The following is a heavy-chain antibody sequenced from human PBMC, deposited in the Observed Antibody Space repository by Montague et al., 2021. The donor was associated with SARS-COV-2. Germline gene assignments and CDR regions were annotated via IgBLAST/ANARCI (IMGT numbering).Heavy chain of an antibody. CDR2: IFHSGTI. CDR1: GDSISTSTW. D-gene: IGHD6-13*01. Sequence: SETLSLTCRVSGDSISTSTWWTWVRQTPGKGLKWIGEIFHSGTINYNPSLKSRVSISVDKSNNQSSLRLSSLIAADTAVYYCATLSRRTAAGTRDYFGLDVWGQGTTVVVSS. CDR3: ATLSRRTAAGTRDYFGLDV. J-gene: IGHJ6*02. V-gene: IGHV4-4*02.